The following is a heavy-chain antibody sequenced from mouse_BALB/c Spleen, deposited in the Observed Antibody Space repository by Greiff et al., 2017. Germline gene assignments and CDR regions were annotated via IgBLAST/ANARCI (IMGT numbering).Heavy chain of an antibody. CDR3: ARDPIYDGYYDAMDY. CDR2: ISSGSSTI. J-gene: IGHJ4*01. D-gene: IGHD2-3*01. V-gene: IGHV5-17*02. CDR1: GFTFSSFG. Sequence: KLMESGGGLVQPGGSRKLSCAASGFTFSSFGMHWVRQAPEKGLEWVAYISSGSSTIYYADTVKGRFTISRDNPKNTLFLQMTSLRSEDTAMYYCARDPIYDGYYDAMDYWGQGTSVTVSS.